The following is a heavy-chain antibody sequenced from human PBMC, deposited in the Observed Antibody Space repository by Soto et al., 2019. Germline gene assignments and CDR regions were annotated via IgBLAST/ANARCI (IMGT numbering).Heavy chain of an antibody. CDR1: GYSFTSYW. J-gene: IGHJ4*02. CDR3: ARQPYGGYSHYYFDY. D-gene: IGHD6-25*01. V-gene: IGHV5-51*01. Sequence: GESLKISCKGSGYSFTSYWIGWVRQMPGKGLEWMGIIYPGDSDTRYSPSFQGQVTFSADKSISTAYLQWSSLEASDTAIYYCARQPYGGYSHYYFDYWGQGTLVTVSS. CDR2: IYPGDSDT.